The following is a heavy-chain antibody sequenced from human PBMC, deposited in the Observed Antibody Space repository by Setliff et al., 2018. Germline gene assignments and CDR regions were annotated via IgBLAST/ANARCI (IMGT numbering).Heavy chain of an antibody. V-gene: IGHV4-39*01. D-gene: IGHD1-1*01. J-gene: IGHJ4*02. CDR3: ARTGTYRYFDY. CDR1: GDSISSGVYY. Sequence: SETLSLTCTVSGDSISSGVYYWGWIRQPPGKGLEWIGRIFYRGDTYYNASLKSRLTISVDTSKNQFSLNLRSVTAADTAVYYCARTGTYRYFDYWGQGTLVTSPQ. CDR2: IFYRGDT.